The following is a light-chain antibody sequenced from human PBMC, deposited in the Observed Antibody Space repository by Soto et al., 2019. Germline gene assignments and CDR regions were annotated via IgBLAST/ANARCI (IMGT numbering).Light chain of an antibody. CDR2: DVS. V-gene: IGLV2-11*01. J-gene: IGLJ3*02. Sequence: QSALTQPRSVSGSPGQSVTISCTGTSSDVGAYNYVSWYQQHPGKAPKLIIYDVSKRPSGVPDRFSGSKSGNTVSLTIPGLQADDEADYYCCSYAGSYTLWVFGGGTKVTVL. CDR3: CSYAGSYTLWV. CDR1: SSDVGAYNY.